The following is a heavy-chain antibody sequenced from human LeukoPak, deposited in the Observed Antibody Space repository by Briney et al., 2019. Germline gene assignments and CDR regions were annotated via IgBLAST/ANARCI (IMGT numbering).Heavy chain of an antibody. D-gene: IGHD6-13*01. Sequence: PSETLSLTCAVSGVSISPYYWAWIRQPPGKGLEWIGYIHTSGSNNQYPSLKSRVAISVDKTKNHFSLRLTSVTAADTAVYYCARLSAAVQLGAFDLWGQGKMVSVS. V-gene: IGHV4-4*09. CDR2: IHTSGSN. CDR3: ARLSAAVQLGAFDL. CDR1: GVSISPYY. J-gene: IGHJ3*01.